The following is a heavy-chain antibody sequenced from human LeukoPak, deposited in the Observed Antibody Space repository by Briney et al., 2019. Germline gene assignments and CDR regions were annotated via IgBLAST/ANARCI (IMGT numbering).Heavy chain of an antibody. CDR2: ISPYNGNA. Sequence: ASVKVSFKASGYIFINYGTTWVRQAPGQGLEWMGWISPYNGNADYAQKLKGRVTMTTDTSTTTPYMELRSLRSDDTAVYYSARGCLQTHWYFDLWGRGTMVTVSS. CDR1: GYIFINYG. D-gene: IGHD4/OR15-4a*01. V-gene: IGHV1-18*01. J-gene: IGHJ2*01. CDR3: ARGCLQTHWYFDL.